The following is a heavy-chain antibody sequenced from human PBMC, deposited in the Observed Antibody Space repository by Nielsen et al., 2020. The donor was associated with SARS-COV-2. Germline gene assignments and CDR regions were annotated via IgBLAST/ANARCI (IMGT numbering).Heavy chain of an antibody. Sequence: SVKVSCKASGGTFSSYAISWLRQAAGQGLEWMGGIIPIFGTAHYAQKFQGRVTITADESTSTAYMELSSLRSEDTAVYYCARDGSSGYYLYYFDYWGQGTLVTVSS. CDR2: IIPIFGTA. CDR1: GGTFSSYA. D-gene: IGHD3-22*01. J-gene: IGHJ4*02. V-gene: IGHV1-69*13. CDR3: ARDGSSGYYLYYFDY.